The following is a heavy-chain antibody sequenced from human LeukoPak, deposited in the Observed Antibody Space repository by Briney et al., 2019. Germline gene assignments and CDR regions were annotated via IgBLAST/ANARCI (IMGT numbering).Heavy chain of an antibody. Sequence: ASVKISCKASGGTFSSYAINWVRQAPGQGLEWMGGNIPNFGTANYAQKFQGRVTITTDESTSTAYMELSSLRSEDTAVYYCARESGNSWSFDPWGQGTLVTVSS. CDR3: ARESGNSWSFDP. CDR1: GGTFSSYA. J-gene: IGHJ5*02. CDR2: NIPNFGTA. V-gene: IGHV1-69*05. D-gene: IGHD3-10*01.